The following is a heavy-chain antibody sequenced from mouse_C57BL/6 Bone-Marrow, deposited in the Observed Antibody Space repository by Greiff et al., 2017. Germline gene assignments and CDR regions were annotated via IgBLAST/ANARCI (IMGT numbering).Heavy chain of an antibody. CDR1: GFTFSSYA. CDR2: ISDGGSYT. V-gene: IGHV5-4*01. J-gene: IGHJ3*01. CDR3: ARGQPYLAY. Sequence: EVQGVESGGGLVKPGGSLKLSCAASGFTFSSYAMSWVRQTPEKRLEWVATISDGGSYTYYPDNVKGRFTISRDNAKNNLYLQMSHLKSEDTAMYYCARGQPYLAYWGQGTLVTVSA. D-gene: IGHD3-2*01.